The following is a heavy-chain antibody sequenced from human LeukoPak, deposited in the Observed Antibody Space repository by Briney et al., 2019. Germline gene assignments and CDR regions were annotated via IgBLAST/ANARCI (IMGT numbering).Heavy chain of an antibody. D-gene: IGHD5-12*01. Sequence: PWETLSLTCTVSGASVSGSPYYWGWIRQPPGKGLEWIGSIYSSGSTYYNTSLQSRVTISIETSKNQISLRLKSVTAADTAMYYCAKSGGYGQIDYWAKETLVTVSS. CDR3: AKSGGYGQIDY. CDR1: GASVSGSPYY. J-gene: IGHJ4*02. CDR2: IYSSGST. V-gene: IGHV4-39*01.